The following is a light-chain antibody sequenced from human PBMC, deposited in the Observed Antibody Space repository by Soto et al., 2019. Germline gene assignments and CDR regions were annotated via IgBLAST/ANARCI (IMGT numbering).Light chain of an antibody. V-gene: IGLV2-14*01. J-gene: IGLJ1*01. CDR3: SSYRSSSTYV. Sequence: QSALTQPASVSGSPGQSITISCTGTSSDVGAYKSVSWYQQYPGKAPKLMMYEVSNRPSGVSDRFSGSKSGNTASLTISGLQTGDEADYYCSSYRSSSTYVFGTGTKLTVL. CDR1: SSDVGAYKS. CDR2: EVS.